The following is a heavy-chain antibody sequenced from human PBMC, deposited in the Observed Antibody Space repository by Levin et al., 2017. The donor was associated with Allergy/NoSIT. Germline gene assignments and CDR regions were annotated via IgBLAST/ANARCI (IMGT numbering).Heavy chain of an antibody. Sequence: GGSLRLSCAASGFTFSSYGMHWVRQAPGKGLEWVAVIWYDGSNKYYADSVKGRFTISRDNSKNTLYLQMNSLRAEDTAVYYCARDRYVWGSYRYTLGYWGQGTLVTVSS. CDR3: ARDRYVWGSYRYTLGY. CDR1: GFTFSSYG. D-gene: IGHD3-16*02. V-gene: IGHV3-33*01. CDR2: IWYDGSNK. J-gene: IGHJ4*02.